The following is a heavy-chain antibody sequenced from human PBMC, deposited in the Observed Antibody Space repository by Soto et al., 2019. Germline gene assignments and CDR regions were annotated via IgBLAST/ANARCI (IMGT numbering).Heavy chain of an antibody. J-gene: IGHJ4*02. D-gene: IGHD3-3*01. CDR3: ARLPYDFWSGYFPPLDY. Sequence: GSGYSFTDYWIGWVRQMPGKGLEWMGIIYPGDSDTRYSPSFQGQVTISADRSISTAYLQWSSLRASDTAMYYCARLPYDFWSGYFPPLDYWGQGTLVTVSS. CDR2: IYPGDSDT. V-gene: IGHV5-51*01. CDR1: GYSFTDYW.